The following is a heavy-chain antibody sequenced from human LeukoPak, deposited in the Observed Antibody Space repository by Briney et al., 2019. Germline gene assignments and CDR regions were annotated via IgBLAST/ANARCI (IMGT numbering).Heavy chain of an antibody. Sequence: GGSLRLSCAASGFTFSNAWMTWVRQAPGKGLGWVGRIKRKTDGGTTDYAALVKGRFTISRDDSKNTLYLQMNSLRTEDTAMYYCTSTLGYWGQGTLVTVSS. CDR1: GFTFSNAW. CDR3: TSTLGY. CDR2: IKRKTDGGTT. J-gene: IGHJ4*02. D-gene: IGHD6-6*01. V-gene: IGHV3-15*01.